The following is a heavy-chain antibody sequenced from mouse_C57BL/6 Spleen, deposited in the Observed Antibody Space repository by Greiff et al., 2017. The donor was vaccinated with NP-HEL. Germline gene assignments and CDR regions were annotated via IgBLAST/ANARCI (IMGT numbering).Heavy chain of an antibody. V-gene: IGHV1-52*01. J-gene: IGHJ4*01. Sequence: QVQLQQPGAELVRPGSSVTLSCKASGYTFTSYWMHWVKQRPIQGLEWIGNIDPSDSDTHYNQKFTDKATLTVDKSSLTAYMQLSSLTSEDSAFYYCAREWSRDYWGKGTSDSVST. CDR1: GYTFTSYW. D-gene: IGHD1-3*01. CDR2: IDPSDSDT. CDR3: AREWSRDY.